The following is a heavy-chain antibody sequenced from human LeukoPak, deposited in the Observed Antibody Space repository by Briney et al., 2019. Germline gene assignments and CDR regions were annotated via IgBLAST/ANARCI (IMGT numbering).Heavy chain of an antibody. CDR1: GYTFTIYW. CDR2: IYPGDSDP. CDR3: TRLSGSPGAFDI. D-gene: IGHD3-22*01. J-gene: IGHJ3*02. Sequence: GESLKISCKGSGYTFTIYWIGWVRQKPGKGLEWMGIIYPGDSDPRYSPSFQVQVTISADKSIGTAYLQWSSLRASDTAMYYCTRLSGSPGAFDIWGQGTMVTVSS. V-gene: IGHV5-51*01.